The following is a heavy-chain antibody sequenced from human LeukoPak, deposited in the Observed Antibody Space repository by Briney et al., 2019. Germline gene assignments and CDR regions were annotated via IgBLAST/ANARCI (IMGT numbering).Heavy chain of an antibody. CDR1: GFTFSSYA. V-gene: IGHV3-30-3*01. D-gene: IGHD6-13*01. J-gene: IGHJ4*02. CDR3: ARGAAAGLFVY. Sequence: GGSLRLSCAASGFTFSSYAMHWVRQAPGKGLEWVAVISYDGSNKYYADSVKGRFTISRDNSKNTLYLQMNSLRAEDTAVYYCARGAAAGLFVYWGQGTLVTVSS. CDR2: ISYDGSNK.